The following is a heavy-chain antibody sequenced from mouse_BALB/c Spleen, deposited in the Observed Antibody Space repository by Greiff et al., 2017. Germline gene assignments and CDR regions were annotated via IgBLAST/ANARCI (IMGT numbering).Heavy chain of an antibody. CDR3: ASPMYGNYYAMDY. CDR1: GFSLTSYG. CDR2: IWAGGST. D-gene: IGHD2-10*02. Sequence: VKLVESGPGLVAPSQSLSITCTVSGFSLTSYGVHWVRQPPGKGLEWLGVIWAGGSTNYNSALMSRLSLSKDNSKSQVFLKMNSLQTDDTAMYYCASPMYGNYYAMDYWGQGTSVTVSS. J-gene: IGHJ4*01. V-gene: IGHV2-9*02.